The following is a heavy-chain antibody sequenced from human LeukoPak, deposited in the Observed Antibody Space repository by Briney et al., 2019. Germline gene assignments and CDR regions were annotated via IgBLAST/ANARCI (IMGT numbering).Heavy chain of an antibody. Sequence: PGGSLRLSCAASGFTFSSYEMNWVRQAPGKGLEWVSYISSSGSTKYYADSVKGRFTISRDNAKNSLYLQMNSLRAEDTAVYYCASDWIQLWSAFGYWGQGTLVTVSS. CDR1: GFTFSSYE. V-gene: IGHV3-48*03. J-gene: IGHJ4*02. CDR2: ISSSGSTK. CDR3: ASDWIQLWSAFGY. D-gene: IGHD5-18*01.